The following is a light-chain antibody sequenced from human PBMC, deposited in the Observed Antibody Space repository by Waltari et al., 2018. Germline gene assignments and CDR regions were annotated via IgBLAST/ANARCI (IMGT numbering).Light chain of an antibody. Sequence: DIVMTRSPDSLAVSLGERATINCKSSQSVLYSSNNKNYLAWYQQKPGQPPKLLIYWASTRESGVPDRFSGSGSGTDFTLTISSLQAEDVAVYYCQQYYSIPVTFGGGTKVEIK. V-gene: IGKV4-1*01. CDR1: QSVLYSSNNKNY. J-gene: IGKJ4*01. CDR2: WAS. CDR3: QQYYSIPVT.